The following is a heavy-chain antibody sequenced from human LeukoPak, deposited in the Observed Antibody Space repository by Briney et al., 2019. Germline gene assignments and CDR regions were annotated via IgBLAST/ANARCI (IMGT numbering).Heavy chain of an antibody. Sequence: SETLSLTCTVSGGSVSHYYWSWIRQSPDKGLEWIGYIYYSGITNYNPSLKSRVTISVDTSKNEFSLKLSSVTAADTAVYYCAREVPGYSGSGTSHIVGTYFDSWGQGTLVTVSS. J-gene: IGHJ4*02. CDR2: IYYSGIT. D-gene: IGHD3-10*01. CDR1: GGSVSHYY. V-gene: IGHV4-59*02. CDR3: AREVPGYSGSGTSHIVGTYFDS.